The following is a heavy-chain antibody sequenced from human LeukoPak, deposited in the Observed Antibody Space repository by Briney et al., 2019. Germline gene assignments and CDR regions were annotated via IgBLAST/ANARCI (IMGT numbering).Heavy chain of an antibody. CDR1: GYTFTGYY. Sequence: ASVKVSCKASGYTFTGYYMHWVRQAPGQGLGWMGGIIPIFGTANYAQKFQGRVTITADKSTSTAYMELSSLRSEDTAVYYCARVRDYYGSGSYYMDVWGKGTTVTVSS. CDR2: IIPIFGTA. J-gene: IGHJ6*03. D-gene: IGHD3-10*01. CDR3: ARVRDYYGSGSYYMDV. V-gene: IGHV1-69*06.